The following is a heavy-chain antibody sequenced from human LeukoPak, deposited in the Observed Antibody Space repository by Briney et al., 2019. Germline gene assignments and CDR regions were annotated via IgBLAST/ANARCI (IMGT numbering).Heavy chain of an antibody. Sequence: SETLSLTCAVYGGTFSGYYWAWIRQSPGKGLEWIGEINHIGSTNYNPSLKSRVVMAVDTSKNQFSLKLSSVTAADTAVYYCATLDTQAAAVIIGWGQGTLVTVSS. CDR3: ATLDTQAAAVIIG. CDR1: GGTFSGYY. J-gene: IGHJ4*02. CDR2: INHIGST. D-gene: IGHD6-13*01. V-gene: IGHV4-34*10.